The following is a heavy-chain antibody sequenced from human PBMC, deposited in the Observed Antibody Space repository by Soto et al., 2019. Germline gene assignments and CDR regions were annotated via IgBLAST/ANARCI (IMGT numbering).Heavy chain of an antibody. Sequence: SETLSLTCTVSGGSIISSSYYWGWIRQPPGKGLEWIGSIYYSGSTYYNPSLKSRVTISVDTSKNQFSLKLSSVTAADTAVYYCARQVVAYCSGGSCCSPNRHWFDPWGQGTLVTVSS. D-gene: IGHD2-15*01. J-gene: IGHJ5*02. CDR1: GGSIISSSYY. CDR3: ARQVVAYCSGGSCCSPNRHWFDP. CDR2: IYYSGST. V-gene: IGHV4-39*01.